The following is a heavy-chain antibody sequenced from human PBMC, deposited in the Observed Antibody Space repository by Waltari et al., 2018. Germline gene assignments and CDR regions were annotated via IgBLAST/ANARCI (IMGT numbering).Heavy chain of an antibody. J-gene: IGHJ6*03. V-gene: IGHV4-59*11. D-gene: IGHD5-12*01. CDR3: ARAHSGYDFVGYYYYMDV. Sequence: QVQLQESGPGLVKPSETLSLTCTVSGGSISSHYWSWIRQPPAKGLEWIGYIYYSGSTNYNPSLKSRVTISVDTSKNQFSLKLSSVTAADTAVYYCARAHSGYDFVGYYYYMDVWGKGTTVTVSS. CDR1: GGSISSHY. CDR2: IYYSGST.